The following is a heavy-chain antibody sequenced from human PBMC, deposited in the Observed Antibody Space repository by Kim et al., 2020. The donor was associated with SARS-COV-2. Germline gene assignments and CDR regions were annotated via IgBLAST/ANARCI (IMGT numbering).Heavy chain of an antibody. V-gene: IGHV3-21*01. CDR3: ARVQPRYLGGFDP. D-gene: IGHD1-20*01. J-gene: IGHJ5*02. CDR2: ITSGSSYI. CDR1: GFNFSTYS. Sequence: GGSLRLSCAASGFNFSTYSMTWVRQAPGKGLEWVSFITSGSSYIFYADSVKGRFTISRENAKNSMFLQMNSLRADDTAVYYCARVQPRYLGGFDPWGQGTLVTVSS.